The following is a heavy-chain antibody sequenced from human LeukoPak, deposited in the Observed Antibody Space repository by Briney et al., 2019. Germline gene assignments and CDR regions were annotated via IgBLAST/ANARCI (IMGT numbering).Heavy chain of an antibody. CDR1: GFTFSSYS. Sequence: GGSLRLSCAASGFTFSSYSMNWVRQSPGKGLEWVSYISSSSSTIYYADSVKGRFTVSRDTSKDIVYLQMKSLSADDTGIYYCAKDHAGSGRAFEYWGQGTLLTVSS. CDR2: ISSSSSTI. J-gene: IGHJ4*02. D-gene: IGHD3-10*01. V-gene: IGHV3-48*04. CDR3: AKDHAGSGRAFEY.